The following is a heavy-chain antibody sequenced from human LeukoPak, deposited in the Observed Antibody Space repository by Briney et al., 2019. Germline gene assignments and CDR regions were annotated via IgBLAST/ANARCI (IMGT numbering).Heavy chain of an antibody. V-gene: IGHV3-23*01. CDR2: ISGSGGST. Sequence: GGSLRLSCAASGFTFSSYAMSWVRQAPGKGLEWVSAISGSGGSTYYADSVRGRFSISRDSSKNTVYLQMNSLRDEDTAVYYCTRARPWDSSRSYYFGMDVWGHGTTVTVSS. J-gene: IGHJ6*02. CDR3: TRARPWDSSRSYYFGMDV. CDR1: GFTFSSYA. D-gene: IGHD3-22*01.